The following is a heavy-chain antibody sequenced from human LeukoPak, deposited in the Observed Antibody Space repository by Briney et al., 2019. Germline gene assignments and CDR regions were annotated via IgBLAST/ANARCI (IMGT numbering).Heavy chain of an antibody. J-gene: IGHJ4*02. Sequence: ASVKVSCKASGYTFTSYGINWVRHAPGQGLEWMGWISGHNGHTNYVQKMQGRVTMTTDTSTNTAYMELRNLTSDDAAVYYCARGPGIAVAGVFDYWGQGSLVTVSS. CDR2: ISGHNGHT. CDR3: ARGPGIAVAGVFDY. V-gene: IGHV1-18*04. D-gene: IGHD6-19*01. CDR1: GYTFTSYG.